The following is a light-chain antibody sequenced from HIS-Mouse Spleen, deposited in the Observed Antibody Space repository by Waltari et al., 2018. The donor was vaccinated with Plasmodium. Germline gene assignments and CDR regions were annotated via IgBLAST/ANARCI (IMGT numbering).Light chain of an antibody. Sequence: QSVLTQPPSVSAAPGQKVTISCSGSSSNIGNNYVSWYQQLPGTAPKLHIYDNNKRPQGIPDRFSGAKSGTSATLGITGLQTGDEADYDCGTWDSSLSAGVVFGGGTKLTVL. CDR1: SSNIGNNY. J-gene: IGLJ2*01. V-gene: IGLV1-51*01. CDR2: DNN. CDR3: GTWDSSLSAGVV.